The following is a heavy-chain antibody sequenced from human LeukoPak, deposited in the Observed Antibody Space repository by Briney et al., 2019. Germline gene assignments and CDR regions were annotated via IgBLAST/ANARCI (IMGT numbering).Heavy chain of an antibody. CDR1: GFTFSSYA. D-gene: IGHD3-10*01. V-gene: IGHV3-23*01. Sequence: GGSLRLSCAASGFTFSSYAMSWVRQAPGKGLEWVSVISGSGSSTYYADSVKGRFTISRDNSKNTLYLHMNSLRAEDTAVYYCAKGAWFGELSQIDYWGQGTLVTVSS. CDR2: ISGSGSST. J-gene: IGHJ4*02. CDR3: AKGAWFGELSQIDY.